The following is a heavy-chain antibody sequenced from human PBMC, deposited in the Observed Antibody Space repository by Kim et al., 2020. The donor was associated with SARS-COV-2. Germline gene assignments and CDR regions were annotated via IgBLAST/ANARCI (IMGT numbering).Heavy chain of an antibody. D-gene: IGHD6-13*01. Sequence: YYAYSVKGRFTISNDNAKKSLYLQMISLRAEDTAIYYCVRGGSSNDFDYWGQGTLVTVSS. CDR3: VRGGSSNDFDY. J-gene: IGHJ4*02. V-gene: IGHV3-48*03.